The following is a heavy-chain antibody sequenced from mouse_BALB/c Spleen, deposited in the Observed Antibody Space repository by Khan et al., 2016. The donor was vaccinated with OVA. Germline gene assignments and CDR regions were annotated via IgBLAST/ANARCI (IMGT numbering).Heavy chain of an antibody. CDR2: IDSTGGST. J-gene: IGHJ2*01. CDR3: ARSAM. Sequence: EVELEQSGGGIVQPGGSLKRSCAASRFTISSYDMSSVRQTPEKSLELVATIDSTGGSTEYQDSVKRRFTITGDNAKNAPYLQLRRLKSEDTAIYYCARSAMWGQGTTLTVSS. D-gene: IGHD1-1*02. V-gene: IGHV5-6-3*01. CDR1: RFTISSYD.